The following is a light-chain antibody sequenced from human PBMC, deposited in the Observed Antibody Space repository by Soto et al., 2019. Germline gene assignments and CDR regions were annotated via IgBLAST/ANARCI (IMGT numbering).Light chain of an antibody. V-gene: IGLV2-8*01. CDR3: PSCTDSNICV. J-gene: IGLJ1*01. CDR2: EFI. CDR1: SSDVGNYNY. Sequence: QSALTQPPSASGSPGQSVTISCTGSSSDVGNYNYVSWYQQHPGKAPKLMIYEFIKRPSGVPTRFSGSKSGNTASLTVSGLQAEDEADYYCPSCTDSNICVFGSGTKVTVL.